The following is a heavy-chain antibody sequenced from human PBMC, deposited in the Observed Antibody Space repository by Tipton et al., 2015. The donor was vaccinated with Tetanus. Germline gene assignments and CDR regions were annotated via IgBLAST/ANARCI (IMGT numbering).Heavy chain of an antibody. CDR1: GYTFTGYY. J-gene: IGHJ5*02. CDR3: ARSMAAAGTGWLDP. Sequence: QVQLVQSGPEVKKPGASVKASCKASGYTFTGYYIHWVQQAPGQGLEWMGWINPSTGGTNYAQKFQGRVTVTSDTSISTAYMDLRSLTSDDTAVYYCARSMAAAGTGWLDPWGQGILVTVSS. V-gene: IGHV1-2*02. D-gene: IGHD6-13*01. CDR2: INPSTGGT.